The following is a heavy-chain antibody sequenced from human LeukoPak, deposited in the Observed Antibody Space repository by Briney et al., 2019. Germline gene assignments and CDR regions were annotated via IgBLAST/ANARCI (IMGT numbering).Heavy chain of an antibody. Sequence: GGPLRLSCAASGFTFSSYSMNWVRQAPGKGLEWVSSISSSSSYIYYADSVKGRFTISRDNAKNSLYLQMNSLRAEDTAVYYCAREGYDFWSGYYTVAYYFDYWGQGTLVTVSS. D-gene: IGHD3-3*01. CDR3: AREGYDFWSGYYTVAYYFDY. J-gene: IGHJ4*02. CDR2: ISSSSSYI. CDR1: GFTFSSYS. V-gene: IGHV3-21*01.